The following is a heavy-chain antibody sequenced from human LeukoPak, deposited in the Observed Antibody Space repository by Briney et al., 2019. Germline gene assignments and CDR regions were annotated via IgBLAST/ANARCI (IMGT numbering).Heavy chain of an antibody. D-gene: IGHD3-16*01. J-gene: IGHJ3*02. CDR1: GFTFDDYA. CDR2: ISWNSGSI. Sequence: GGSLRLSCAASGFTFDDYAMHWVRQAPGKGLEWVSGISWNSGSIGYADSVKGRFTISRDNAKNSLYLQMNSLRAEDTALYYCATSPRGGSHGDLNDAFDIWGQGTMVTVSS. V-gene: IGHV3-9*01. CDR3: ATSPRGGSHGDLNDAFDI.